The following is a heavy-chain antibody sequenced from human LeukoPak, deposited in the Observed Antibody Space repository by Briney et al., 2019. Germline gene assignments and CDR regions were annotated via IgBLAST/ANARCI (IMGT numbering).Heavy chain of an antibody. D-gene: IGHD3-10*01. CDR3: ARWMVRGEDFDY. CDR1: GFTFSTYG. J-gene: IGHJ4*02. V-gene: IGHV3-23*01. CDR2: ISGSGGSR. Sequence: GGTLRLSCAASGFTFSTYGMSWVRQAPGKGLEWVSGISGSGGSRFYTDSVKGRFTISRDNSKNTLYLQMNSLRAEDTAVYYCARWMVRGEDFDYWGQGTLVTVSS.